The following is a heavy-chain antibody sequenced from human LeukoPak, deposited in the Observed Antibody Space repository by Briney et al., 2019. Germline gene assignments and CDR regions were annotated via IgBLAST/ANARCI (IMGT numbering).Heavy chain of an antibody. V-gene: IGHV4-4*02. Sequence: SGTLSLTCAVSGGSISSSNWWSWVRQPPGKGLEWIGETNHSGSTNYNPSLKSRVTISVDTSKNQFSLKLSSVTAADTAVYYCARLVLRYFDWLLRANAFDIWGQGTMVTVSS. J-gene: IGHJ3*02. CDR3: ARLVLRYFDWLLRANAFDI. CDR1: GGSISSSNW. D-gene: IGHD3-9*01. CDR2: TNHSGST.